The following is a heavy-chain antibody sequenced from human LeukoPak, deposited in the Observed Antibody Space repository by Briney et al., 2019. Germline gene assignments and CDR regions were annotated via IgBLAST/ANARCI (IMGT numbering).Heavy chain of an antibody. CDR1: GYTFTSYG. D-gene: IGHD3-3*01. CDR2: INPSGGST. Sequence: GASVKVSCKASGYTFTSYGISWVRQAPGQGLEWMGIINPSGGSTSYAQKFQGRVTMTRDTSTSTVYMELSSLRSEDTAVYYCGGITIFGVVTTDYWGQGTLVTVSS. CDR3: GGITIFGVVTTDY. V-gene: IGHV1-46*01. J-gene: IGHJ4*02.